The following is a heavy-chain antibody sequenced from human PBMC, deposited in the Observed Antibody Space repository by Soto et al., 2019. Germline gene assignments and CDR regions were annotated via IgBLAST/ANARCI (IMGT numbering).Heavy chain of an antibody. Sequence: QVQLVESGGGVVQTGRSLRLSCAASGFTFSSYGMHWVRQAPGKGLEWVAVIWYDGSNKYYADSVKGRFTISRDNSKNTLYLKKHRLRAYDTAVYYYARGVARYYDCWSGYYPHFYDGMDVWGQGTTGTVSS. D-gene: IGHD3-3*01. CDR3: ARGVARYYDCWSGYYPHFYDGMDV. CDR1: GFTFSSYG. J-gene: IGHJ6*02. CDR2: IWYDGSNK. V-gene: IGHV3-33*01.